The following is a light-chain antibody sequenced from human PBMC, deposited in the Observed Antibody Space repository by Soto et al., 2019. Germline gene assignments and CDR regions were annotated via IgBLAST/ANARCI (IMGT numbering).Light chain of an antibody. Sequence: EIVVTQSPVTLSLSPGERATLSCRASQSVSSSYLAWYQQKPGQAPRLLIYGASSRATGIPDRFSGSGSGTDFTLTISRLEPEDFAVYYCQQYDSSPCTFGQGTKLEIK. CDR1: QSVSSSY. J-gene: IGKJ2*02. V-gene: IGKV3-20*01. CDR3: QQYDSSPCT. CDR2: GAS.